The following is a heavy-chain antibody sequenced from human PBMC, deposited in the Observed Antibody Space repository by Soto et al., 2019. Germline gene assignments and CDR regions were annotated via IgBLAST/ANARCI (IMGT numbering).Heavy chain of an antibody. Sequence: QVQLVESVGGVVQPGRSLRLSCVDSGFTFSSYGMHWVRQAPGKGLEWVAVISYDGSNKYYADSVKGRFTISRDNSKNTLYLHMNSLRAEDTAVYYCAKDHCSSTSCYADYWGQGTLVTVSS. V-gene: IGHV3-30*18. CDR2: ISYDGSNK. D-gene: IGHD2-2*01. CDR3: AKDHCSSTSCYADY. J-gene: IGHJ4*02. CDR1: GFTFSSYG.